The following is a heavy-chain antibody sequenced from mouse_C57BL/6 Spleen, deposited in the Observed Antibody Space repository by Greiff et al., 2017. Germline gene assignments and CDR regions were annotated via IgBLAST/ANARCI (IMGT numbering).Heavy chain of an antibody. CDR1: GYTLTSYW. CDR2: IHPNSGST. D-gene: IGHD3-2*02. V-gene: IGHV1-64*01. J-gene: IGHJ4*01. Sequence: VQLKQPGAELVKPGASVKLSCKASGYTLTSYWMHWVKQRPGQGLEWIGMIHPNSGSTNYNEKFKSKATLTVDKSSSTAYMQLSSLTSEDSAVYYCASPQLRPLYAMDYWGQGTSVTVSS. CDR3: ASPQLRPLYAMDY.